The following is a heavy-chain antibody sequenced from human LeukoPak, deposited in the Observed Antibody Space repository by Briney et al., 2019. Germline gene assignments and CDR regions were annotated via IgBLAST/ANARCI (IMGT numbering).Heavy chain of an antibody. CDR1: GITFSNSW. CDR3: ARGGGSGSYYKRELDY. D-gene: IGHD3-10*01. Sequence: PGGSLRLSCAASGITFSNSWMCWVRQAPGKGLEWVANIKEDGSEKYYVNSVKGRFTISRDNAKNSLYLQMNSLRAEDTAVYYCARGGGSGSYYKRELDYWGQGTPVTVSS. CDR2: IKEDGSEK. V-gene: IGHV3-7*01. J-gene: IGHJ4*02.